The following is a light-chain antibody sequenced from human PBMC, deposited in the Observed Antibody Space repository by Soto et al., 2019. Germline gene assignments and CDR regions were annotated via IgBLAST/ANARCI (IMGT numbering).Light chain of an antibody. Sequence: QSALTQPRSVSGSPGQSVTISCTGTSSDVGAYIYVSWYQQHPGKAPKLMIYDVSQRPSGVPDRFSGSKSGNTASLTISGLQAEDEADYYCCSYAGSSYVFGTGTKLTVL. V-gene: IGLV2-11*01. CDR2: DVS. J-gene: IGLJ1*01. CDR1: SSDVGAYIY. CDR3: CSYAGSSYV.